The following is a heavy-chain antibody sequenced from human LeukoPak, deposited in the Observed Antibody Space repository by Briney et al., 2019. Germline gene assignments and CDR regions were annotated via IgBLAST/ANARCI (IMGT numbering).Heavy chain of an antibody. D-gene: IGHD1-26*01. CDR3: AKDLYTGSWGFGSDY. Sequence: GGSLRLSCAASGFTFSSYAMSWVRQAPGKGLEWVSAIGGSGVNTYYADSVKGRFTISRDNSKNTPHLQMNSLTAEDTAVYYCAKDLYTGSWGFGSDYWGQGTLVTVSS. J-gene: IGHJ4*02. CDR1: GFTFSSYA. CDR2: IGGSGVNT. V-gene: IGHV3-23*01.